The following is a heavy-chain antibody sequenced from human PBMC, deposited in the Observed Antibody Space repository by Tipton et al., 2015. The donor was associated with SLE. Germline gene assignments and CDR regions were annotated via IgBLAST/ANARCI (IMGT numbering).Heavy chain of an antibody. CDR2: IYYSGST. CDR3: ARHPVTTGYFDY. CDR1: GGSISSYY. D-gene: IGHD4-17*01. J-gene: IGHJ4*02. Sequence: TLSLTCTVSGGSISSYYWSWIRQPPGKGLEWIGYIYYSGSTNYTPSLKSRVTISVDTSKNQFSLKLSSVTAADTAVYYCARHPVTTGYFDYWGQGTLVTVSS. V-gene: IGHV4-59*01.